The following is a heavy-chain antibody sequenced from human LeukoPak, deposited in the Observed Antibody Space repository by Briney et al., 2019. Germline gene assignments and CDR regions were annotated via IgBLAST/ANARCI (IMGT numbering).Heavy chain of an antibody. CDR3: ARHRSYYYDSSGYYQELDY. V-gene: IGHV4-59*08. J-gene: IGHJ4*02. CDR2: IYYSGST. D-gene: IGHD3-22*01. CDR1: GGSISSYY. Sequence: PETLSLTCTVSGGSISSYYWSWIRQPPGKGLEWIGYIYYSGSTNYNPSLKSRVTISVDTSKNQFSLKLSSVTAADTAVYYCARHRSYYYDSSGYYQELDYWGQGTLVTVSS.